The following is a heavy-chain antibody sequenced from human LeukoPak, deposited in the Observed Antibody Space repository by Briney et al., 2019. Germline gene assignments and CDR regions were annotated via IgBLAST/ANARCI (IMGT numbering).Heavy chain of an antibody. J-gene: IGHJ4*02. V-gene: IGHV4-39*01. CDR1: GGSIFSSSSHY. Sequence: PSETLSLTWTVSGGSIFSSSSHYWGWIRQPPGKGLEWIGSIYYSGRTYYNPSLKSRVTISVDTSKNQFSLKLSSVTAADTAVYYCARHRANYYDSSGLYFDYWGQGTLVTVSS. CDR3: ARHRANYYDSSGLYFDY. D-gene: IGHD3-22*01. CDR2: IYYSGRT.